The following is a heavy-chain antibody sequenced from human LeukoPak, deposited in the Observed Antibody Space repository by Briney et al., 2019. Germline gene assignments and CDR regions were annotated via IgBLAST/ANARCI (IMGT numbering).Heavy chain of an antibody. J-gene: IGHJ4*02. Sequence: GGSLRLSCAASGFTFSSYSMNWVRQAPGKGLEWVSYISSSSSTIYYADSVKGRFTISRDNAKNSLYLQMNSLRAEDTAVYYCGILPLSGNGSSPAAHTFDSWAREPWSPSPQ. CDR1: GFTFSSYS. CDR3: GILPLSGNGSSPAAHTFDS. V-gene: IGHV3-48*01. D-gene: IGHD2-2*01. CDR2: ISSSSSTI.